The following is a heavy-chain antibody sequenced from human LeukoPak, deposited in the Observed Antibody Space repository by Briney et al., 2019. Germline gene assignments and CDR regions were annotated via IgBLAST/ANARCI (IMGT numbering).Heavy chain of an antibody. Sequence: EAPVKVSCKASGYMFAVFGITWGGQGPGQRPEWMGSIRVHNGDTNYAQKFQGRLTMTTDTSATTAYMELRSLKSDDTAVYYCARDRYDVGVAFDFWGQGTMVTVSS. D-gene: IGHD3-9*01. V-gene: IGHV1-18*01. CDR2: IRVHNGDT. CDR3: ARDRYDVGVAFDF. J-gene: IGHJ3*01. CDR1: GYMFAVFG.